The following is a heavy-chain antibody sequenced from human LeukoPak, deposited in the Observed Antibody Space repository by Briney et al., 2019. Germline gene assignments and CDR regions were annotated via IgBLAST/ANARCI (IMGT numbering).Heavy chain of an antibody. CDR3: ARDRIAAAGIPGY. J-gene: IGHJ4*02. V-gene: IGHV3-33*08. CDR1: GFTFSLYW. Sequence: GGSLRLSCAASGFTFSLYWMNWVRQAPGKGLEWVAVIWYDGSNKYYADSVKGRFTISRDNSKNTLYLQMNSLRAEDTAVYYCARDRIAAAGIPGYWGQGTLVTVSS. CDR2: IWYDGSNK. D-gene: IGHD6-13*01.